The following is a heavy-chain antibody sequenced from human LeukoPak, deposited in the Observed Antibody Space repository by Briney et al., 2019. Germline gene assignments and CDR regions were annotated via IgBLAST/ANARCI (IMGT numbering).Heavy chain of an antibody. CDR3: ARGLTWIQLWSY. D-gene: IGHD5-18*01. Sequence: SETLSHTCAVYGGSFSGYYWSWIRQPPGKGLEGIGEINHSGSTNYNPSLKSRVTISVDTSKNQFSLKLSSVTAADTAVYYCARGLTWIQLWSYWGQGTLVTVSS. CDR2: INHSGST. CDR1: GGSFSGYY. V-gene: IGHV4-34*01. J-gene: IGHJ4*02.